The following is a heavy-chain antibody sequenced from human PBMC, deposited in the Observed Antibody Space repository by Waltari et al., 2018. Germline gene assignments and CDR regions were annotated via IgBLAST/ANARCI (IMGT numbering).Heavy chain of an antibody. Sequence: EVQLVESGGGLIQPGGSLRLSCAASGFSISGYWMHWARLPPGKGLVWVSRIHSDGRSTSYVDSVRGRFTVSRDNAKNTVYLQMNSLRADDTGVYFCARDGLGSSHDYWGQGTLVTVSS. CDR3: ARDGLGSSHDY. V-gene: IGHV3-74*01. D-gene: IGHD6-6*01. CDR1: GFSISGYW. J-gene: IGHJ4*02. CDR2: IHSDGRST.